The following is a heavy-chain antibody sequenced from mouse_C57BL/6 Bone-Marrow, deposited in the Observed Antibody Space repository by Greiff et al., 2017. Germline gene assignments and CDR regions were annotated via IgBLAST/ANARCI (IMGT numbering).Heavy chain of an antibody. Sequence: EVMLVESGGGLVKPGGSLKLSCAASGFTFTSYAMPWVRQTPEKGLEWVATISPGGSYTYYPDNVKGRFTISRDNATNNPYLQISHLKSEDTAMYYCARGRGSVDYWGQGTSVTVSS. CDR3: ARGRGSVDY. CDR2: ISPGGSYT. CDR1: GFTFTSYA. V-gene: IGHV5-4*03. D-gene: IGHD1-1*01. J-gene: IGHJ4*01.